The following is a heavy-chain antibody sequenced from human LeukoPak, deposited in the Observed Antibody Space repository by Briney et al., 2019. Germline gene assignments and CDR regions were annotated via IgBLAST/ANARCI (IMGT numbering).Heavy chain of an antibody. J-gene: IGHJ6*04. V-gene: IGHV1-18*01. CDR1: GYTFTSYG. CDR2: ISAYNGNT. Sequence: GASVKVSCKASGYTFTSYGISWVRQAPGQGLEWMGWISAYNGNTNYAQKLQGRVTMTTDTSTSTAYMELRSLRSDDTAVYYCAREPVYSNYADQMDLWGKGTTVTVSS. D-gene: IGHD4-11*01. CDR3: AREPVYSNYADQMDL.